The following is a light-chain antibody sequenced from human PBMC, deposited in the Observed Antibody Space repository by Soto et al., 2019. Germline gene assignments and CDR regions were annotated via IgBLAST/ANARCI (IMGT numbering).Light chain of an antibody. CDR1: QPISTD. CDR2: AAS. J-gene: IGKJ1*01. V-gene: IGKV1D-8*01. Sequence: VIWMAQAPSLLSASTGDRGTISCLMSQPISTDLAWYQQQPRKAPEPLIYAASTLQSGVPSRFSGSGSGTDFTLTISCLQSEDFATYYCQQYYSFPWTFGQGTKVDIK. CDR3: QQYYSFPWT.